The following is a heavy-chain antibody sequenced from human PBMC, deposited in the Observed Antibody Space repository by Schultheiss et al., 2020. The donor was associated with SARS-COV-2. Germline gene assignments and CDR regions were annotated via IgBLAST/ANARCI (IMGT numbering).Heavy chain of an antibody. Sequence: GGSLRLSCAASGFTFSSYEMNWVRQAPGKGLEWVSYISRRGGDTYYADSVKGRFTVSRDNAKSSLYLQMNSLRAEDTAVYYCARDSQAVAGTGWFDPWGQGTLVTVSS. J-gene: IGHJ5*02. CDR2: ISRRGGDT. V-gene: IGHV3-48*03. CDR3: ARDSQAVAGTGWFDP. CDR1: GFTFSSYE. D-gene: IGHD6-19*01.